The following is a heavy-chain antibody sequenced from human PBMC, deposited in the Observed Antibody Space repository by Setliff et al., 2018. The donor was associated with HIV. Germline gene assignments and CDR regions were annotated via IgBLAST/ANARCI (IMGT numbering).Heavy chain of an antibody. V-gene: IGHV1-18*01. CDR3: ARELPDSSSWVDY. D-gene: IGHD6-13*01. CDR1: GYTFSNYG. J-gene: IGHJ4*02. CDR2: ISAYKDNT. Sequence: ASVEVSCKASGYTFSNYGISWVRQAPGQGLEWMGWISAYKDNTHYAQKLQGRVTMTTDTSTNTAYMELRSLRSDDTAVYYCARELPDSSSWVDYWGQGTLVTVSS.